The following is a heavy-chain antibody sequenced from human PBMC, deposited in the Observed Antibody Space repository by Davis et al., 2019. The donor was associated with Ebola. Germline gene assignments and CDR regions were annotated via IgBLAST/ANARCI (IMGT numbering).Heavy chain of an antibody. J-gene: IGHJ4*02. CDR1: GYTFTDNY. V-gene: IGHV1-2*02. CDR2: VYPQSGGT. Sequence: ASVKVSCKASGYTFTDNYIHWVRQAPGQGLEWMGWVYPQSGGTDSAQKFQGRVTMTSDTSITTAYMELSSLTSDDTAVYYCARVLRLGELSFHYWGQGTLVTVSS. D-gene: IGHD3-16*02. CDR3: ARVLRLGELSFHY.